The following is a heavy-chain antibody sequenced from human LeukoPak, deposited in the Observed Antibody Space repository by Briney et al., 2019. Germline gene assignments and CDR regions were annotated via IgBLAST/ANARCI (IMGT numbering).Heavy chain of an antibody. CDR2: FDPEDGET. J-gene: IGHJ5*02. V-gene: IGHV1-24*01. CDR3: ATTGTPLRYFDWLLGGFDP. D-gene: IGHD3-9*01. CDR1: GYTLTELS. Sequence: ASVTVSCKVSGYTLTELSMHWVRQAPGKGLEWMGGFDPEDGETIYAQKFQGRVTMTEDTSTDTAYMELSSLRSEDTAVYYCATTGTPLRYFDWLLGGFDPWGQGTLVTVSS.